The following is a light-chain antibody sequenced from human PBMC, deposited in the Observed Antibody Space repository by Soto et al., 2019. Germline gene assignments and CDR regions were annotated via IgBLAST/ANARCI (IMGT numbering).Light chain of an antibody. CDR3: QQYYSSSYT. J-gene: IGKJ2*01. CDR2: GAS. CDR1: QSVSSNY. Sequence: ELVLTQSPGTLSLSPGERGTLSCRASQSVSSNYLAWYQQKPGQAPRLLMYGASKRATGIPDRFSGSGSGTDFTLTISRLEPEDFAVYYCQQYYSSSYTFGQGTKLEIK. V-gene: IGKV3-20*01.